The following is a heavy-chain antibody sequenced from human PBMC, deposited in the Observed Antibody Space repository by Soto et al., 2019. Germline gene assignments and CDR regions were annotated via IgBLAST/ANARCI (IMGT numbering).Heavy chain of an antibody. CDR2: IIPNFGTT. J-gene: IGHJ4*02. CDR1: GGSFSNFV. Sequence: QVQLVQSGAEVKKPGSSVTVSCTASGGSFSNFVISWVRQAPGQGLEWMGGIIPNFGTTNYAQKFQGKVTITADETTRTAYLELSGLTSEDTSVYYCARDVGGEATIRYWGQGTLVTVSS. D-gene: IGHD5-12*01. V-gene: IGHV1-69*01. CDR3: ARDVGGEATIRY.